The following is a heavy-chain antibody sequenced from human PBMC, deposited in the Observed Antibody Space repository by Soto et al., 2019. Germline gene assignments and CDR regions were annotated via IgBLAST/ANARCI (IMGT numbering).Heavy chain of an antibody. D-gene: IGHD6-19*01. Sequence: GASVKVSCKASGYTFTSYGISWVRQAPGQGLEWMGWISAYNGSTNYAQKLQGRVTMTTDTSTSTAYMELRSLRSDDTAVYYCAREEQWLGHDAFDIWGQGTMVTVSS. J-gene: IGHJ3*02. CDR3: AREEQWLGHDAFDI. V-gene: IGHV1-18*01. CDR1: GYTFTSYG. CDR2: ISAYNGST.